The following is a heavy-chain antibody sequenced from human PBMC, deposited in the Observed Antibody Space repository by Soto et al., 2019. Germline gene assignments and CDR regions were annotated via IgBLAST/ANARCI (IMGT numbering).Heavy chain of an antibody. CDR2: ISGSGGST. D-gene: IGHD1-26*01. CDR3: ARLKMGGTYFFDY. V-gene: IGHV3-23*01. J-gene: IGHJ4*02. Sequence: PGGTLRRSCAASGFTFSSYAMSWVRQTPGKGLEWVSRISGSGGSTYYADSVKGRFTISRDNSKNTLYLQMNSLKTEDTAVYYCARLKMGGTYFFDYWGQGTLVTVSS. CDR1: GFTFSSYA.